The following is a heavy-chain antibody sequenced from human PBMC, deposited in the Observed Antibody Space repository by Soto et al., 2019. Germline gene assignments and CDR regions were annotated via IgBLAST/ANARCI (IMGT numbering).Heavy chain of an antibody. CDR2: IYYSGST. CDR1: GGSISSGGYY. Sequence: SETLSLTCTVSGGSISSGGYYWSWIRQHPGKGLEWIGYIYYSGSTYYNPSLKSRVTISVDTSKNQFSLKLSSVTAADTAVYYCARRNQRYSDDRHDYWGQGTLVTVSS. J-gene: IGHJ4*02. V-gene: IGHV4-31*03. D-gene: IGHD5-18*01. CDR3: ARRNQRYSDDRHDY.